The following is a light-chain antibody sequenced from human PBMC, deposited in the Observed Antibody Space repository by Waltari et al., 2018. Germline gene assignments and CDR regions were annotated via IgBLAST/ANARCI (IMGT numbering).Light chain of an antibody. Sequence: QTVVTQEPSFSVSPGGTVTLTCGLSSGSVPTNNYHSWYQQTPGQPPRTLIYSTNTRSSGVPDRFSGSILGGKAALTITGAQADYESDYYCALYVGSAMWVFGGGTKLTVL. CDR3: ALYVGSAMWV. CDR1: SGSVPTNNY. J-gene: IGLJ3*02. V-gene: IGLV8-61*01. CDR2: STN.